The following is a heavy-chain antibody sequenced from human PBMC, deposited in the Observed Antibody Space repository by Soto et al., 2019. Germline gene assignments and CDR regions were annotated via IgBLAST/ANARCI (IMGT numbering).Heavy chain of an antibody. Sequence: PGGSLRLSCTASGFTFGDNAVSWVRQAPGKGLEWVGFIRSKGYGGTADYAASVKGRFTISRDDSKSIAYLQMNSLKTEDTAVYYCARAGIDKTGTTHYHYGMDVSGQGITVTVSS. CDR1: GFTFGDNA. V-gene: IGHV3-49*04. CDR3: ARAGIDKTGTTHYHYGMDV. CDR2: IRSKGYGGTA. J-gene: IGHJ6*02. D-gene: IGHD1-1*01.